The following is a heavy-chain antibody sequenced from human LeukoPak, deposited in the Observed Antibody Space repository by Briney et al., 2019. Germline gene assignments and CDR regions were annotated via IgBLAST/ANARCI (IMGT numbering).Heavy chain of an antibody. V-gene: IGHV4-61*02. CDR3: ARKRDYYGSGVRRWFDP. Sequence: PSETLPLTCTVSGGSISSGSYYWSWIRQPAGKGLEWIGRIYTSGSTNYNPSLKGRVTISVDTSKNQFSLKLSSVTAADTAVYYCARKRDYYGSGVRRWFDPWGQGTLVTVSS. CDR2: IYTSGST. CDR1: GGSISSGSYY. D-gene: IGHD3-10*01. J-gene: IGHJ5*02.